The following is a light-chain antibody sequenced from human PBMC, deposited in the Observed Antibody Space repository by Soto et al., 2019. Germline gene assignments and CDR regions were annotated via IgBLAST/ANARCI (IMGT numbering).Light chain of an antibody. Sequence: EIVLTQSPGTLSLCPGERASLSCRASQSISNNYLAWYQQRPGQAPRLLIYGASSRAAGIPDSVSGSGSGTDFTLTINRLAPEDFAVYYCQQYGGSSYTFGQGTKLEIK. V-gene: IGKV3-20*01. CDR2: GAS. CDR1: QSISNNY. CDR3: QQYGGSSYT. J-gene: IGKJ2*01.